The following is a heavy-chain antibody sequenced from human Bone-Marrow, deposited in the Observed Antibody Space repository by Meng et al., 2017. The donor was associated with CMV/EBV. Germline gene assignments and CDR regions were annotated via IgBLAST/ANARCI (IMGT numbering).Heavy chain of an antibody. D-gene: IGHD3-22*01. CDR1: GFTFSSYS. J-gene: IGHJ4*03. V-gene: IGHV3-30*02. CDR3: ARDSGACYYDSSDEDGFEP. Sequence: GESLKISCAASGFTFSSYSMHWVRQAPGKGLEWVAFIRSNRSNKYYADSVKGRFTISRDNSKNTLYLQMNSLRAEDTAVYYCARDSGACYYDSSDEDGFEPWGQGTMVTVSS. CDR2: IRSNRSNK.